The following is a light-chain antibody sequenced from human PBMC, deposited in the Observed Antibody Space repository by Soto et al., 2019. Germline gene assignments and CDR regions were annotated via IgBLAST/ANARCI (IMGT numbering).Light chain of an antibody. J-gene: IGKJ5*01. V-gene: IGKV3-11*01. CDR1: QSVSSN. Sequence: EIGMTQTPSALRVSPEERTTLSCRASQSVSSNLAWYQQKPGQAPRLLIYDASNRATGIPARFSGSGSGTDFTLSIRSLAPEDFAVYYCQQRSNWITFRQGTRLEIK. CDR3: QQRSNWIT. CDR2: DAS.